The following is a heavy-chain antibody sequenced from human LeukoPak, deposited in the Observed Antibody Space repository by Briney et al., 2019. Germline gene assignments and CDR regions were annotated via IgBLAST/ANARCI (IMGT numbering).Heavy chain of an antibody. J-gene: IGHJ4*02. Sequence: HSGRSLRLSCAASGFTFSSHGMHWVRQAPGKGLEWVAVISYDGSNTYYADSVKGRFTISRDNSKNTLYLQMNSLRAEDTAVYYCARGYLSSTRIDYFDYWGQGTLVTVSS. CDR3: ARGYLSSTRIDYFDY. CDR1: GFTFSSHG. V-gene: IGHV3-30*03. D-gene: IGHD6-13*01. CDR2: ISYDGSNT.